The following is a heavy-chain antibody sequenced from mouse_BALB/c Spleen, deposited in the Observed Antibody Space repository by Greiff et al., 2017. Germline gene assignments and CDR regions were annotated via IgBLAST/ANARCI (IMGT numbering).Heavy chain of an antibody. V-gene: IGHV3-2*02. Sequence: EVQLQESGPGLVKPSQSLSLTCTVTGYSITSDYAWNWIRQFPGNKLEWMGYISYSGSTSYNPSLKSRISITRDTSKNQFFLQLNSVTTEDTATYYCARFPVVAYYFDYWGQGTTLTVSS. CDR3: ARFPVVAYYFDY. CDR1: GYSITSDYA. J-gene: IGHJ2*01. D-gene: IGHD1-1*01. CDR2: ISYSGST.